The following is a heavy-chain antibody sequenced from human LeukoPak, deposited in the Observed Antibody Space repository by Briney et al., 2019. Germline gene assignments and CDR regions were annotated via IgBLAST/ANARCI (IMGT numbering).Heavy chain of an antibody. J-gene: IGHJ4*02. CDR3: VKWGDYDILTGYYVPDF. Sequence: PGASLRLSCVASGFIFRNYAMSWVRQAPGKGLEWDSAITGSGDTTFYADSVKGRFTISRDNSKNALYVEMNTLRAEDTAVYYCVKWGDYDILTGYYVPDFWGQGTLVTVSS. CDR1: GFIFRNYA. CDR2: ITGSGDTT. V-gene: IGHV3-23*01. D-gene: IGHD3-9*01.